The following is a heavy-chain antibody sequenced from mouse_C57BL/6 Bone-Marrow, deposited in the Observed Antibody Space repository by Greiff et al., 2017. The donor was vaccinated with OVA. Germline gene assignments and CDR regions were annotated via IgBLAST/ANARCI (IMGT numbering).Heavy chain of an antibody. J-gene: IGHJ3*01. CDR2: ISYSGST. CDR3: ARGLLLLFAY. D-gene: IGHD2-3*01. V-gene: IGHV3-1*01. CDR1: GYSITSGYD. Sequence: EVKLMESGPGMVKPSQSLSLTCTVTGYSITSGYDWHWIRHFPGNKLEWMGYISYSGSTNYNPFLKSRISITHDTSKNHFFLKLNSVTTEDTATYYCARGLLLLFAYWGQGTLVTVSA.